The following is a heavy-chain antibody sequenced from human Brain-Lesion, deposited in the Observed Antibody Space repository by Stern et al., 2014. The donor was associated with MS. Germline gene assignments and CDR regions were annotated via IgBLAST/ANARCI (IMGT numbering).Heavy chain of an antibody. CDR2: TKPKSGGT. CDR3: ATYYYDSTGYNDF. J-gene: IGHJ4*02. Sequence: AHLVESGAEVKKPGASVKVSCKASGYTFTGYYMHWVRQAPGQGLERMGGTKPKSGGTNYAQKFQGWVAMTRDTSINTAYMELSRLRSDDTAVYYCATYYYDSTGYNDFWGQGTLVTVSS. CDR1: GYTFTGYY. D-gene: IGHD3-22*01. V-gene: IGHV1-2*04.